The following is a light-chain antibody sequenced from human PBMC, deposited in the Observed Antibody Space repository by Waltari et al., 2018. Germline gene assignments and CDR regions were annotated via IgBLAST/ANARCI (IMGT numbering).Light chain of an antibody. CDR1: QSISRN. J-gene: IGKJ2*01. CDR2: GAS. CDR3: QQYNNWRT. Sequence: EILMTQSPATLSVSPGEGATLSCRASQSISRNLAWYQQKPGQAPRLLLYGASTRAAGVPARFSGSGSGTEFTLTISSLQSEDFAVYYCQQYNNWRTFGQGTKLEIK. V-gene: IGKV3-15*01.